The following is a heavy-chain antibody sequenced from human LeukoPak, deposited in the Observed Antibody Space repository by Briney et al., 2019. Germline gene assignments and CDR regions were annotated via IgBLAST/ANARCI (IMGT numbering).Heavy chain of an antibody. Sequence: LSQTLSLTCALSGDSVSSNSAAWNWIRQTRSRGLEWLVRTYYRSNLYNDHAEAVKIRITINPDTSKNQFSLQLNSVTPEDTAVYYCAKSTVPRGSSGWYGVWGQGTLVTVSS. J-gene: IGHJ4*02. D-gene: IGHD6-19*01. V-gene: IGHV6-1*01. CDR2: TYYRSNLYN. CDR3: AKSTVPRGSSGWYGV. CDR1: GDSVSSNSAA.